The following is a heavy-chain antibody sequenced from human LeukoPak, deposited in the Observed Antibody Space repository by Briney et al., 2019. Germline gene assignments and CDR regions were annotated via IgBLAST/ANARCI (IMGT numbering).Heavy chain of an antibody. CDR2: LSGSGITT. CDR1: GFTFSNSA. Sequence: PGGSLRLSCAASGFTFSNSAMSWVRQARGKGLEWVSTLSGSGITTYYADSVKGRFTISRDNSKNTLYLQMNSLRAEDTAVYYCAKGIYSSGWSYFDYWGHGTLVTVSS. V-gene: IGHV3-23*01. D-gene: IGHD6-19*01. CDR3: AKGIYSSGWSYFDY. J-gene: IGHJ4*01.